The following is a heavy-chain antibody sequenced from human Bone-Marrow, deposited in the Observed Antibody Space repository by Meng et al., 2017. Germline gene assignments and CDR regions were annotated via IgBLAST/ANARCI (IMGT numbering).Heavy chain of an antibody. J-gene: IGHJ4*02. CDR3: ARDTYYYDSVTQPFD. V-gene: IGHV4-30-4*08. CDR2: IYHSGST. CDR1: GGSISSGGYY. Sequence: QVQLQESGPGLVKPSQTLSLTCTVSGGSISSGGYYWSWIRQHPGKGLEWIGYIYHSGSTYYNPSLKSRVTISVDTSKNQFSLKLSSVTAADTAVYYCARDTYYYDSVTQPFDWGQGTLVTVSS. D-gene: IGHD3-22*01.